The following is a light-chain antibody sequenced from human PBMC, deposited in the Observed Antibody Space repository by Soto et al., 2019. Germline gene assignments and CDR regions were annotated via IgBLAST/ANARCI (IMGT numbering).Light chain of an antibody. CDR2: DVA. Sequence: QSVLTQPPSVSGSPGQSVTISCTGTSTDFVSYNRVSWYQQPPGKPPKLIIYDVANRPSGVSNRFSGSKSGSTASLIISRLQTEDEADYYCVSYTSSTTHVFGTGTKVTVL. V-gene: IGLV2-18*02. CDR3: VSYTSSTTHV. J-gene: IGLJ1*01. CDR1: STDFVSYNR.